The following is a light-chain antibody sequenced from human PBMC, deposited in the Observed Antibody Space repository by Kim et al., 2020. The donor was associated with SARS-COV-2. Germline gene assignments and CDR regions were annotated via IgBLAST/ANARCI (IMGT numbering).Light chain of an antibody. J-gene: IGLJ2*01. CDR2: EVN. CDR3: CSYAGSSTFVI. CDR1: SRDVGNYNL. V-gene: IGLV2-23*02. Sequence: SFTISCTGTSRDVGNYNLVSWYQQRPGKAPKLIIFEVNKRPSGVSNRFSGSKSGDTASLTISGLQAEDESDYYCCSYAGSSTFVIFGGGTQLTVL.